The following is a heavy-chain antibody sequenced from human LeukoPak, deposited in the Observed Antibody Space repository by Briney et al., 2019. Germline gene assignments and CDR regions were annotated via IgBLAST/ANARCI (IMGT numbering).Heavy chain of an antibody. J-gene: IGHJ4*02. D-gene: IGHD3-16*01. CDR3: RSRVWGSSEGFDY. CDR1: GFTFSNAW. V-gene: IGHV3-15*01. Sequence: GGSLRLSCAASGFTFSNAWMSWVRQAPGKGLEWVGRIKSKTDGGTTDYAAPVKGRFTISRDDSKNTLYLQMNSLKTEDTAVYYCRSRVWGSSEGFDYWGQGTLVTVSS. CDR2: IKSKTDGGTT.